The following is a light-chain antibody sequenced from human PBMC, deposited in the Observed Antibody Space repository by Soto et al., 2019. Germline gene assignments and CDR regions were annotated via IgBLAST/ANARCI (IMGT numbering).Light chain of an antibody. V-gene: IGLV7-46*01. J-gene: IGLJ1*01. Sequence: QAVVTQEPSVTVSPGGTVTLTCDSSTGPVTTGHYTYWFQQKPGQAPTTLIFDTDKRHSWTPARFSGALLGGKAALTLSGAQPDDEAEYYCLLSYHGGPYVFGTGTQLTVL. CDR2: DTD. CDR1: TGPVTTGHY. CDR3: LLSYHGGPYV.